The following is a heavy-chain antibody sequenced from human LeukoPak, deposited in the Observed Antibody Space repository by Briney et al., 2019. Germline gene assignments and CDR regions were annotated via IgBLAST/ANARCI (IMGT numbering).Heavy chain of an antibody. V-gene: IGHV4-34*01. CDR1: GGSFSGYY. CDR2: INHSGST. CDR3: ARDRKSSSSLLWGYDAFDI. D-gene: IGHD6-13*01. Sequence: PSETLSLTCAVYGGSFSGYYWSWIRQPPGKGLEWIGEINHSGSTNYNPSLKSRVTISVDTSKNQFSLKLSSVTAADTAVYYCARDRKSSSSLLWGYDAFDIWGQGTMVTVSS. J-gene: IGHJ3*02.